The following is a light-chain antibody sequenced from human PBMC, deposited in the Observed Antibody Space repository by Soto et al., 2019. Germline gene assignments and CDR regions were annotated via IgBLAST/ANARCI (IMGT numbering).Light chain of an antibody. CDR2: DAS. CDR1: QSVGTY. J-gene: IGKJ4*01. CDR3: QQRPNWPPLP. V-gene: IGKV3-11*01. Sequence: EIVLTQSPATLSLSPGERATLSCRASQSVGTYLAWYQQKPGQAPRLLIYDASNRATGIPARFSGSGSGTDFTLTISGLEPEDFAVYYCQQRPNWPPLPFGGGPKVEIK.